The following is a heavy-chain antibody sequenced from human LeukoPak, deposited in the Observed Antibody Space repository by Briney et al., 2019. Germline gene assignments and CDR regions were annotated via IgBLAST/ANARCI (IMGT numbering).Heavy chain of an antibody. Sequence: GGSLRLSCAASGFTFDDYAMHWVRQAPGKGLEWVSGISWNSGSIGYADSVKGRFAISRDNAKNSLYLQMNSLRAEDTALYYCAKDKVIVGATTRAFGGFDYWGQGTLVTVSS. J-gene: IGHJ4*02. CDR1: GFTFDDYA. V-gene: IGHV3-9*01. CDR3: AKDKVIVGATTRAFGGFDY. D-gene: IGHD1-26*01. CDR2: ISWNSGSI.